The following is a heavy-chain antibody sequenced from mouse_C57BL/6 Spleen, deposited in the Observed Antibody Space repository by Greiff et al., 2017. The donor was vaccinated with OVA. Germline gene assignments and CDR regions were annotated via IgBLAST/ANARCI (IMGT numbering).Heavy chain of an antibody. Sequence: QVQLQQSGAELVRPGASVTLSCKASGYTFTDYEMHWVKQTPVHGLEWIGAIDPETGGTAYNQKFKGKAILTADKSSSTAYMELRSLTSEVSAVYYCTGPSPYGSSYRYFDVWGTGTTVTVSS. V-gene: IGHV1-15*01. J-gene: IGHJ1*03. CDR3: TGPSPYGSSYRYFDV. D-gene: IGHD1-1*01. CDR1: GYTFTDYE. CDR2: IDPETGGT.